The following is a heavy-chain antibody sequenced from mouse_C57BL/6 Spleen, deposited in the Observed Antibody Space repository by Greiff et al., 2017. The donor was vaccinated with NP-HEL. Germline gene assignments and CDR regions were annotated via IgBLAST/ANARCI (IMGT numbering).Heavy chain of an antibody. CDR3: ARSDGYYGYFDV. D-gene: IGHD2-3*01. Sequence: QVQLQQPGAELVRPGTSVKLSCKASGYTFTSYWMPWVKQRPGQGLEWIGVIDPSDSYTNYNQKFKGKATLTVDTSSSTAYMQLSSLTSEDSAVYYCARSDGYYGYFDVWGTGTTVTVSS. CDR2: IDPSDSYT. J-gene: IGHJ1*03. V-gene: IGHV1-59*01. CDR1: GYTFTSYW.